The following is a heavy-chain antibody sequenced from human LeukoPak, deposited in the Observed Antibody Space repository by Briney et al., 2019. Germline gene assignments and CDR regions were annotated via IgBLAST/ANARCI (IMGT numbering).Heavy chain of an antibody. Sequence: SETLSLTCAVYGGSFSGYYWSWIRQPPGKGLEWIGEINHSGSTNYNPSLKSRVTISVDTSKNQFSLKLSSVTAADTAVYYCARARMTTVKFFDYGGQGTLVTVSS. J-gene: IGHJ4*02. D-gene: IGHD4-17*01. CDR2: INHSGST. CDR3: ARARMTTVKFFDY. CDR1: GGSFSGYY. V-gene: IGHV4-34*01.